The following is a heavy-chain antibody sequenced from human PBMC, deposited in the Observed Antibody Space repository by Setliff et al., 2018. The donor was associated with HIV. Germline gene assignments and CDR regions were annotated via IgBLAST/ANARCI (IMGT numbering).Heavy chain of an antibody. D-gene: IGHD3-10*01. J-gene: IGHJ4*02. CDR3: ARGLYGSGSFFFDS. Sequence: LSLTCSVSGGSISSYYWSWIRQPAGKGLEWVGRMFVGESPNYNPSPKSRLSISVDTSKRQFSLKLTSVTAADTAVYYCARGLYGSGSFFFDSWGRGTLVTVSS. CDR2: MFVGESP. V-gene: IGHV4-4*07. CDR1: GGSISSYY.